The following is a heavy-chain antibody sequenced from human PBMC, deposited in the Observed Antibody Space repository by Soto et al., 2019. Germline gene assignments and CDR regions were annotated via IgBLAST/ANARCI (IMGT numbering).Heavy chain of an antibody. J-gene: IGHJ6*02. CDR2: ISGSGGDT. V-gene: IGHV3-23*01. D-gene: IGHD4-17*01. CDR3: AKILSTVTTYYYGMDV. CDR1: GCSFSTYP. Sequence: AWGFLRLSCEVAGCSFSTYPMTWVRQAPGKRLEGVSSISGSGGDTYYIDSVKGRFTISRDNSKNTVYLQMNSLRAEDTAVYYCAKILSTVTTYYYGMDVWGQGTTVTVSS.